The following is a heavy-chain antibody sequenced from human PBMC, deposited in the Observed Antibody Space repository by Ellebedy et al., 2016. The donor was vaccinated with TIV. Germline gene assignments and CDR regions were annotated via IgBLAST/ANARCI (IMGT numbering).Heavy chain of an antibody. V-gene: IGHV1-8*01. CDR2: MNPNSGNT. CDR1: GYTFTSYD. J-gene: IGHJ4*02. Sequence: ASVKVSCXASGYTFTSYDINWVRQATGQGLEWMGWMNPNSGNTGYAQKFQGRVTMTRNTSISTAYMELSSLRSEDTAVYYCARDIAVAGTRGDYWGQGTLVTVSS. D-gene: IGHD6-19*01. CDR3: ARDIAVAGTRGDY.